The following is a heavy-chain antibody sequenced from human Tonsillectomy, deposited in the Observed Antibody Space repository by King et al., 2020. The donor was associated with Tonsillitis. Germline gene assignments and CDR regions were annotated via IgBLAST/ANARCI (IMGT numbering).Heavy chain of an antibody. V-gene: IGHV3-15*01. CDR3: TTGVLTIAARRGI. J-gene: IGHJ4*02. Sequence: EVQLVESGGGLVKPGGSLRLSCAASGFTFSNAWMSWVRQAPGKGLEWVGRIKSKTDGGTTEYVAPVKGRFTISRDDSKNTLYLQMNSLKTEDTAVYYCTTGVLTIAARRGIWGQGTLVTVSS. CDR2: IKSKTDGGTT. CDR1: GFTFSNAW. D-gene: IGHD6-6*01.